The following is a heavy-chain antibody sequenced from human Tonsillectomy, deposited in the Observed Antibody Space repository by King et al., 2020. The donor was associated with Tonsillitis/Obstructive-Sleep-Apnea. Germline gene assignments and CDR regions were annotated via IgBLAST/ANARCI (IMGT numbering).Heavy chain of an antibody. V-gene: IGHV4-31*03. CDR1: GGSISSGGYY. D-gene: IGHD5-18*01. CDR2: IYYSGST. J-gene: IGHJ6*02. Sequence: VQLQESGPGLVKPSQTLSLTCTVSGGSISSGGYYWSWIRQHPGKGLEWIGYIYYSGSTYYNPSLKSRVTISVDTSKNQFSLKLSSVTAADTAVYYCARGRAAAMAPNGMDVWGQGTTVTVSS. CDR3: ARGRAAAMAPNGMDV.